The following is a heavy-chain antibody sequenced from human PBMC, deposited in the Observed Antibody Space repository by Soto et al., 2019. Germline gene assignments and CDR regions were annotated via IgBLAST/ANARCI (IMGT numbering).Heavy chain of an antibody. V-gene: IGHV3-23*01. CDR2: ISGNGYDT. Sequence: GGSLRLSCAASGFTFSSYAMSWVRQAPGKGLEWVSSISGNGYDTYDADSVKGRFTISRDYSKNTLFLQMNSLRVEDTAIYYCASTPWNYGENRYFDYWGQGTLVTVSS. J-gene: IGHJ4*02. CDR1: GFTFSSYA. D-gene: IGHD1-7*01. CDR3: ASTPWNYGENRYFDY.